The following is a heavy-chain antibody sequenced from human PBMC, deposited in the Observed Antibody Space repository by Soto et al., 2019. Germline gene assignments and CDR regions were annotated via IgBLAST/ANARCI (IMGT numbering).Heavy chain of an antibody. CDR3: ARGPQKFGDSSGFMDV. D-gene: IGHD3-22*01. Sequence: SVKVSCKASGGTFSSYAISWVRQAPGQGLEWMGGIIPIFGTANYAQKFQGRVTITADESTSTAYMELSSLRSEDTAVFYCARGPQKFGDSSGFMDVWGQGTTVTVSS. CDR2: IIPIFGTA. J-gene: IGHJ6*02. V-gene: IGHV1-69*13. CDR1: GGTFSSYA.